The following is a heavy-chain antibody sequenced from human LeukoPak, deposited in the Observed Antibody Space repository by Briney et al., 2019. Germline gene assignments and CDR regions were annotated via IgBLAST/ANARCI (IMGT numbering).Heavy chain of an antibody. CDR1: GFSFSNYG. V-gene: IGHV3-30*02. J-gene: IGHJ4*02. CDR2: IRYDGSQK. CDR3: ARDLLSLPHKYFDS. Sequence: PGGSLRLSCAASGFSFSNYGMHWVPQAPGKGLEWVAYIRYDGSQKYYGDSVKGRFTISRDNSKNTVYLQMNSLRDEDTAVYYCARDLLSLPHKYFDSWGQGTLVTVSS. D-gene: IGHD3-16*01.